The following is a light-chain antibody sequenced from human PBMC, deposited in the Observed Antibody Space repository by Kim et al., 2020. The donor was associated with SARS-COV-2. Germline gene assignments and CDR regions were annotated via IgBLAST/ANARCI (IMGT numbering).Light chain of an antibody. CDR2: DAT. V-gene: IGKV3-11*01. J-gene: IGKJ1*01. CDR1: QSVSSS. CDR3: HRRSYLTPHIT. Sequence: EIVLTQSPATLSLSPGERATLSCRASQSVSSSLFCCQQKPGQAPSLLLYDATYRATGSPATFSGSGSGTDFTLTISSRGPEDLAVYYCHRRSYLTPHITFGQGTQVEIK.